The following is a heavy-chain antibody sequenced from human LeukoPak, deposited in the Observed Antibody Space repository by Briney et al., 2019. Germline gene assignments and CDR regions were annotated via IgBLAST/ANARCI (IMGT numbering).Heavy chain of an antibody. D-gene: IGHD3-22*01. CDR2: FDPEDGET. V-gene: IGHV1-24*01. CDR1: GYTLTELS. CDR3: ATVLHRNYYDSSGYHN. J-gene: IGHJ4*02. Sequence: GASVKVSCKVSGYTLTELSMHWVRQAPGKGLEWMGGFDPEDGETIYAQKFQGRVTMTEDTSTDTAYMELSSLRSEDTAVYYCATVLHRNYYDSSGYHNWGQGTLVTVSS.